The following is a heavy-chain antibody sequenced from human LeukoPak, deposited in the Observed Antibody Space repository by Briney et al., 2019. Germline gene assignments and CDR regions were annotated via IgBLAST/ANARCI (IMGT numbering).Heavy chain of an antibody. V-gene: IGHV4-59*12. CDR2: TYYSGST. D-gene: IGHD2-2*01. Sequence: PSETLSLTCTVSGGSISSYYWSWIRQPPGKGLEWIGYTYYSGSTNNNPSLKSRVTISVDTSKNQFSLKLSSVTAADTAVYYCASRSYCSSTSCYDFDYWGQGTLVTVSS. CDR3: ASRSYCSSTSCYDFDY. CDR1: GGSISSYY. J-gene: IGHJ4*02.